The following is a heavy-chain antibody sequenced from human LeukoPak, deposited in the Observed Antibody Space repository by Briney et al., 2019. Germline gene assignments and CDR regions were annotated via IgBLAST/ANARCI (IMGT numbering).Heavy chain of an antibody. CDR3: AREVGMAI. J-gene: IGHJ4*02. CDR2: IYGGGNT. D-gene: IGHD5-24*01. V-gene: IGHV3-66*01. CDR1: GFTVSSNY. Sequence: GGSLRLSCAASGFTVSSNYMSWVRQAPGKGLEWVSVIYGGGNTYYADSVKGRFTISRDNSKNTLYLQMNSLRAEDTSVYHCAREVGMAIWGQGTLVTVSS.